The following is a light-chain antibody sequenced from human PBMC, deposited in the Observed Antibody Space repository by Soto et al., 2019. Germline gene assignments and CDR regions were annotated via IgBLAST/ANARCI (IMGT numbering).Light chain of an antibody. CDR3: SSYTTSSTRV. CDR2: ANT. CDR1: RSNIGAGYD. J-gene: IGLJ1*01. Sequence: QSVLTQPPSVSGATGQRVTISCTGSRSNIGAGYDVHWYQHFPGTSPKLIIHANTDRPSGVPDRFSGSKSGTSASLAIAGLQAEDESDYYCSSYTTSSTRVFGTGTKVTVL. V-gene: IGLV1-40*01.